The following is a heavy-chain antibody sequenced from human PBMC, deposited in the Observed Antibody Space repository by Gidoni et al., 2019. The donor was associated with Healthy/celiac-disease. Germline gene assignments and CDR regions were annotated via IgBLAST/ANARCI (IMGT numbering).Heavy chain of an antibody. D-gene: IGHD4-17*01. CDR2: ISYDGSNK. CDR1: GSTFSSYA. Sequence: QVQLVESGGGVVQPGRSLRLSCSASGSTFSSYAMHWVRQAPGKGLGWVAVISYDGSNKYYADSVKGRFTISRDNSKNTLYLQMNSLRAEDTAVYYCARFYGDYTLDYWGQGTLVTVSS. J-gene: IGHJ4*02. CDR3: ARFYGDYTLDY. V-gene: IGHV3-30*04.